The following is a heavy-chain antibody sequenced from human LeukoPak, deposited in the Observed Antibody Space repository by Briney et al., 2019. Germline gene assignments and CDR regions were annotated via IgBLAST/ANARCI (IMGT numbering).Heavy chain of an antibody. CDR1: GGSISSYY. CDR3: ARGSSRGWFDP. V-gene: IGHV4-4*07. J-gene: IGHJ5*02. Sequence: PSETLSLTCIVSGGSISSYYWGWIRQPAGKGLDWIGRIYSSGSTSYNPSLKSRVTMSVDTSKNQFSLRLSSVTAADTAVYYCARGSSRGWFDPWGQGTLVTVSS. CDR2: IYSSGST.